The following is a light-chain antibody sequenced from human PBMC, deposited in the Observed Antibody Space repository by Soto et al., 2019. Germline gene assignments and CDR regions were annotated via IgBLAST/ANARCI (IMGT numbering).Light chain of an antibody. CDR2: DAS. Sequence: DFQMTQSPSTLSASVGDRVTVTCRASQSISTWLAWYQQKPGKAPKLLIYDASTLESGVPSRFSGSGSGTEFTLTISSLQPDDFATYYRQQYNYIFGGGTKVEIK. J-gene: IGKJ4*01. V-gene: IGKV1-5*01. CDR1: QSISTW. CDR3: QQYNYI.